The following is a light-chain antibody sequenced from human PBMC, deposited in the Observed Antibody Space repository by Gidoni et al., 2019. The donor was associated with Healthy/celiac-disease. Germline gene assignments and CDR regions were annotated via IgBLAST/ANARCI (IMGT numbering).Light chain of an antibody. CDR3: HQYGSSPMYT. Sequence: EIVLTQSPGTLSLSPGERATLSSRASQSVSRSYLAWYQQHPGQAPRLLIYGASPRSTAIPDRFSGSGSGTAFTLSISRLEPVDFAVYYCHQYGSSPMYTFGQGTKLAIK. J-gene: IGKJ2*01. CDR2: GAS. V-gene: IGKV3-20*01. CDR1: QSVSRSY.